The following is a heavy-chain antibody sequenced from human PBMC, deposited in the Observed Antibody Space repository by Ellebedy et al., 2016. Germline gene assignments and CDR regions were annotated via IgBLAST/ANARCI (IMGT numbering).Heavy chain of an antibody. Sequence: GGSLRLXCAASGFTFSSYSMNWVRQAPGKGLEWVSSISSSSSYIYYADSVKGRFTISRDNAKNSLYLQMNSLRAEDTAVYYCAREAVSYYDFLADAFDIWGQGTMVTVSS. V-gene: IGHV3-21*01. CDR1: GFTFSSYS. J-gene: IGHJ3*02. CDR3: AREAVSYYDFLADAFDI. CDR2: ISSSSSYI. D-gene: IGHD3-3*01.